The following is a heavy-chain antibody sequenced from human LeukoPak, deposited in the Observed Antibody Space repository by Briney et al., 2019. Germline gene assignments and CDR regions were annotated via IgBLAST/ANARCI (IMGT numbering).Heavy chain of an antibody. CDR2: IWYDGSKK. CDR1: GYTFRRNG. J-gene: IGHJ4*02. D-gene: IGHD5-18*01. CDR3: ARWLSDKIDSNGYLDY. Sequence: GGSLRLSCAASGYTFRRNGMHWVRQAPGRGLEWVAVIWYDGSKKYYGDSVRGRFTISRDNSKNTLYLQMNSLRAEDTAVYYCARWLSDKIDSNGYLDYWGQGTLVAVSS. V-gene: IGHV3-33*01.